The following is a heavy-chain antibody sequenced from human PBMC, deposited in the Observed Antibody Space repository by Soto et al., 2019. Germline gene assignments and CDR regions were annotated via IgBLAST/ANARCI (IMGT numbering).Heavy chain of an antibody. CDR3: ARDGMGWCAN. J-gene: IGHJ4*02. CDR1: GFTFSSYG. Sequence: QVQLVESGGGVVQPGRSLRRSCAASGFTFSSYGMHWVRQAPGKGLEWVAVIWYDGSNKYYADSVKGRFTISRDNSKNTLYLQMNSLRAEDTAVYYCARDGMGWCANWCQGTLVTVSS. CDR2: IWYDGSNK. V-gene: IGHV3-33*01. D-gene: IGHD2-21*01.